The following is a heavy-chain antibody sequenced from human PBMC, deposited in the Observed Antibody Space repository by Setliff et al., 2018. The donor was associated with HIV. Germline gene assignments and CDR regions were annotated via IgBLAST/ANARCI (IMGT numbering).Heavy chain of an antibody. J-gene: IGHJ4*02. CDR3: ARGGSWAWELHAV. CDR1: GGSITRTPYY. CDR2: IHHSGTA. D-gene: IGHD3-10*01. V-gene: IGHV4-39*01. Sequence: SETLSLTCTVSGGSITRTPYYWGWIRQPPGKGLEWIGSIHHSGTAYDNPSLKSRVTISVDPSKNQILLRLSSVTAADTAVYYCARGGSWAWELHAVWGQGTLVTVSS.